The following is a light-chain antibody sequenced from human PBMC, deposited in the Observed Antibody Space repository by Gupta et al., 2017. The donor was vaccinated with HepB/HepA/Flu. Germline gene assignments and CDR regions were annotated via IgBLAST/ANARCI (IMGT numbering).Light chain of an antibody. CDR1: SSDVGGYNY. J-gene: IGLJ2*01. CDR3: SSYTTSSAVV. Sequence: QSALSQPASVSGSPGQSITISCTGTSSDVGGYNYVSWYQQHPGKTPKVVIYDVTKRPSGVANRFSGSKSGNTASLTISGRQAEDEADYYCSSYTTSSAVVFGGGTKVTVL. V-gene: IGLV2-14*03. CDR2: DVT.